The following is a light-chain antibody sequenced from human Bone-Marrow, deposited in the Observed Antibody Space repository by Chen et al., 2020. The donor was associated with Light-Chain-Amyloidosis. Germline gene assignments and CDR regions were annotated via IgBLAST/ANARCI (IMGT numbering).Light chain of an antibody. Sequence: QSALTQPPSASGSPGQSVTISCTGASSDVGGYTFVSWYQQHPGKAPKLMIHEVSKRPSGVPERFSGSKSGNTASLTVSGLQAEDEADYYCSSYLGNNNWVFGGGTTLTVL. CDR1: SSDVGGYTF. V-gene: IGLV2-8*01. CDR2: EVS. CDR3: SSYLGNNNWV. J-gene: IGLJ3*02.